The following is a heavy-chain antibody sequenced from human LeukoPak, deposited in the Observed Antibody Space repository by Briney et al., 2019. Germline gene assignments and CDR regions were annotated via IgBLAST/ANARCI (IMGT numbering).Heavy chain of an antibody. D-gene: IGHD3-16*02. CDR2: ISYDGSNK. V-gene: IGHV3-30-3*01. CDR3: ARDKDGSYAFDI. J-gene: IGHJ3*02. CDR1: GFTFSSYA. Sequence: GRSLRLSCAASGFTFSSYAMHWVRQAPGKGLEWVAVISYDGSNKYYADSVKGRFTISRDNSKNTLYLKMNSMRAEDTAVYYCARDKDGSYAFDIWGQGTMVTVSS.